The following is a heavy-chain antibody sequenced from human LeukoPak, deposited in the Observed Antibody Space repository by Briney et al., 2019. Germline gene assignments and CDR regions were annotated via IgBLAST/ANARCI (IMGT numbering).Heavy chain of an antibody. CDR3: AGGDSYGQSWFDP. D-gene: IGHD5-18*01. Sequence: SETLSLTCTVSGGSISSYYWSWIRQPPGKGLEWIGYIYYSGSTNYNPSLKSRVTISVDTSKNQFSLKLSSVTAADTAVYYCAGGDSYGQSWFDPWGQGTLVTVSS. J-gene: IGHJ5*02. CDR1: GGSISSYY. V-gene: IGHV4-59*01. CDR2: IYYSGST.